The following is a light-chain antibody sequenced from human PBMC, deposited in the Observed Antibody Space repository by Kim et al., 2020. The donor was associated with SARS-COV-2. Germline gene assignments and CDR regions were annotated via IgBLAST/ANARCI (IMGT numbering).Light chain of an antibody. J-gene: IGLJ2*01. Sequence: SSELTQDPAVSVALGQTVRITCQGDSLRSYYATWYQQKPGQAPIVVIYGKNNRPSGIPDRSSGSSSGNTASLTTTGTQAGDEADYYCNSRDSNDNVVFGG. CDR3: NSRDSNDNVV. CDR2: GKN. CDR1: SLRSYY. V-gene: IGLV3-19*01.